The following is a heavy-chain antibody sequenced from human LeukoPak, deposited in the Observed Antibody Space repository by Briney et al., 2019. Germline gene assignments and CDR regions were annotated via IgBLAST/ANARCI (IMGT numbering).Heavy chain of an antibody. J-gene: IGHJ3*01. V-gene: IGHV4-31*03. CDR2: TYNSGNT. CDR3: ARSSGWRDAFDF. D-gene: IGHD6-19*01. Sequence: SQTLSLTCSVSGGSISISGFYWNWIRQLPGKGLERIGYTYNSGNTYYNPSFGSRVTISTDTSMNQFFLKSHSVTAADTAVYYCARSSGWRDAFDFWGRGTMVTVSS. CDR1: GGSISISGFY.